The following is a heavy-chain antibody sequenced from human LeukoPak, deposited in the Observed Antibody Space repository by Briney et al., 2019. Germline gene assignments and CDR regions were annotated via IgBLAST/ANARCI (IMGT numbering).Heavy chain of an antibody. V-gene: IGHV3-30*02. J-gene: IGHJ5*02. CDR3: AKGDKMLTCRRTYNRFAP. D-gene: IGHD3-16*01. CDR2: RHHDGSNK. CDR1: GFTCSSYG. Sequence: GGFLRLSCAACGFTCSSYGMQGVREAPDEGLDWVAFRHHDGSNKYYADSVRGRFTISRDNSKNTLYLPMNRLRDEDTAVYFCAKGDKMLTCRRTYNRFAPWGQGTLVTVSS.